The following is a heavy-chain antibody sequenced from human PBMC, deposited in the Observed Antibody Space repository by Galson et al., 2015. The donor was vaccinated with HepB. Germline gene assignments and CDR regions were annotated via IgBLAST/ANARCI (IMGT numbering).Heavy chain of an antibody. Sequence: SLRLSCAASGFTFSDYYMRWIRQAPGKGLEWISYISASGSDTYYAESVKGRFTITRDNDRNSLYLQMSSLRAEDTAVYYCARFRYCSRDPCRSVDSWGQGTLVAVSS. D-gene: IGHD2-15*01. CDR3: ARFRYCSRDPCRSVDS. CDR2: ISASGSDT. J-gene: IGHJ5*01. CDR1: GFTFSDYY. V-gene: IGHV3-11*01.